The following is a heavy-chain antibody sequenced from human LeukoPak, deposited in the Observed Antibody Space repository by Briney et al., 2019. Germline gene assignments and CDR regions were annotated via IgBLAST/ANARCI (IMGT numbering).Heavy chain of an antibody. CDR2: MSPNNGHT. D-gene: IGHD1-1*01. Sequence: EASVKVSCKASGYTFTTYDINWVRQATGRGLEWLGWMSPNNGHTGYAQKFQGRVTLTRDTSINTAYMELSSLTSEDTAVYYCARNPSGTGHFDPWGQGSLVTVSS. CDR3: ARNPSGTGHFDP. CDR1: GYTFTTYD. J-gene: IGHJ5*02. V-gene: IGHV1-8*01.